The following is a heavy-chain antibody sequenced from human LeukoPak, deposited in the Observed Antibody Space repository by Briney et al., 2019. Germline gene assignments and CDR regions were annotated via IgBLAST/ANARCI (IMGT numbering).Heavy chain of an antibody. CDR1: GGSISSSSYY. CDR2: IYYSGST. CDR3: ARLEFRYYDFWSGYLGYAFDI. J-gene: IGHJ3*02. Sequence: PSETLSLTCTVSGGSISSSSYYWGWIRQPPGKGLEWIGSIYYSGSTYYNPSLKSRVTISVDTSKNQISLKLSSVTAADTAVYYCARLEFRYYDFWSGYLGYAFDIWGQGTMVTVSS. V-gene: IGHV4-39*01. D-gene: IGHD3-3*01.